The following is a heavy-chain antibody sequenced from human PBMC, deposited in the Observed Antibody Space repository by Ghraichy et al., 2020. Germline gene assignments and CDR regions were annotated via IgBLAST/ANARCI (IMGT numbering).Heavy chain of an antibody. V-gene: IGHV1-2*06. CDR2: INPNSGGT. D-gene: IGHD4-23*01. CDR3: ARDPNPNSDAFDI. Sequence: ASVKVSCKASGYTFTGYYMHWVRQAPGQGLEWMGRINPNSGGTNYAQKFQGRVTMTRDTSISTAYMELSRLRSDDTAVYYCARDPNPNSDAFDIWGQGTMVTVSS. CDR1: GYTFTGYY. J-gene: IGHJ3*02.